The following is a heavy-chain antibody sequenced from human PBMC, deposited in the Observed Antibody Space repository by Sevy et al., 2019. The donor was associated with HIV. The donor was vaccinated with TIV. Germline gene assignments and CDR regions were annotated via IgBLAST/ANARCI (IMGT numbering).Heavy chain of an antibody. J-gene: IGHJ6*03. CDR3: ERGGYYYYYYMDV. Sequence: GGSLRLSCAASGFTFSSYAMSWVRQAPGKGLEWVSAISGSGGSTYYADSVKGRFTISRDNTKNTLYLQMNSLRAEDMAVYYCERGGYYYYYYMDVWGKGTTVTVSS. CDR1: GFTFSSYA. V-gene: IGHV3-23*01. CDR2: ISGSGGST.